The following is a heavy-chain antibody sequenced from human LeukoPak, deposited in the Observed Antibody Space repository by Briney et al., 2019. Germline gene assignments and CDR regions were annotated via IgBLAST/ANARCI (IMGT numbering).Heavy chain of an antibody. CDR3: VRGRGNHVTDY. CDR2: IYYSGST. V-gene: IGHV4-39*07. CDR1: GGSISSTDYY. J-gene: IGHJ4*02. D-gene: IGHD1-14*01. Sequence: PSEPLSLTCTVSGGSISSTDYYWGWIRQSPGKGLEWLGSIYYSGSTFDNPSLKSRVTMSIDTSKSQFSLKLSSVTAADTAVYYCVRGRGNHVTDYWGQGTLVTVSS.